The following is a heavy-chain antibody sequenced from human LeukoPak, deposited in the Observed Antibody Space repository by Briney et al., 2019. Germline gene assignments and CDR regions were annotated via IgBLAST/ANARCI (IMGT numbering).Heavy chain of an antibody. CDR1: GFTFSSYS. CDR3: ARDNHLRFLEWLKAANWLDP. CDR2: ISSSSSTI. Sequence: GGSLRLSCAASGFTFSSYSMNWVRQAPGKGLEWVSYISSSSSTIYYADSVKGRFTISRDNAKNSLYLQMNSLRAEDTAVYYCARDNHLRFLEWLKAANWLDPWGQGTLVTVSS. D-gene: IGHD3-3*01. J-gene: IGHJ5*02. V-gene: IGHV3-48*01.